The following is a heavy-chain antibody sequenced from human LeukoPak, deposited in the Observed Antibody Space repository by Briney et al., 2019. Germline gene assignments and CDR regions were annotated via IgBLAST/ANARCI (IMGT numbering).Heavy chain of an antibody. J-gene: IGHJ4*02. D-gene: IGHD6-13*01. CDR3: AREGIAAAGSLFDY. V-gene: IGHV1-8*01. CDR1: GYTFTSYD. CDR2: MNPNSGNT. Sequence: ASVKVSCKASGYTFTSYDINWVRQATGQGLEWMGWMNPNSGNTGYAQKFQGRVTMTRNTSISTAYMELSSLRSEDTAVYYCAREGIAAAGSLFDYWGQGTLVTVSS.